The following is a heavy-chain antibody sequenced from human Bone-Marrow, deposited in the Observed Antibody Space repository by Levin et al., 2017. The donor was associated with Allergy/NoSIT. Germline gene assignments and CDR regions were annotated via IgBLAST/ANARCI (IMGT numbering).Heavy chain of an antibody. Sequence: NPGGSLRLSCTVSGGSVSSSSYYWGWIRQPPGKGLEWIASVYYTGSTYYNPSLKSRLTISVDTSKNQFSLKVSSVTAADTAVYYCARHRVVIPFDYWGQGILVTVSS. D-gene: IGHD2-21*01. J-gene: IGHJ4*02. CDR3: ARHRVVIPFDY. CDR1: GGSVSSSSYY. CDR2: VYYTGST. V-gene: IGHV4-39*01.